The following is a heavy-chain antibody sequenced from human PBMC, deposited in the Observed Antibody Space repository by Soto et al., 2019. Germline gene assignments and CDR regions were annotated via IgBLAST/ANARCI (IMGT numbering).Heavy chain of an antibody. Sequence: QVVLLQSGAEVKEPGSSVRVSCKVSGSTFNNFAFSWVRQAPGHGPEWMGGIAVIPNTADYSQRFQDRVTITADTSTNTLYMELGSLTFEDTAVYYCARAIKRWEVNYYFDYWGQGTLVTVSS. D-gene: IGHD1-26*01. V-gene: IGHV1-69*06. CDR1: GSTFNNFA. CDR3: ARAIKRWEVNYYFDY. CDR2: IAVIPNTA. J-gene: IGHJ4*02.